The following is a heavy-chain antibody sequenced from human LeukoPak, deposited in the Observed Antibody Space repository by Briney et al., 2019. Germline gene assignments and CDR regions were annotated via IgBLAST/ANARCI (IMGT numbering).Heavy chain of an antibody. J-gene: IGHJ3*02. CDR1: GFTFSSYA. D-gene: IGHD2-21*02. Sequence: GGSLRLSCAASGFTFSSYAMSWVRQAPGKGLEWVSAISGSGGSTYYADSVKGRFTISRDNSKNTLYLQMNSLRAEDTAVYYCAREGNAYCGGDCYFGGFDTWVQGTMVTVSS. V-gene: IGHV3-23*01. CDR3: AREGNAYCGGDCYFGGFDT. CDR2: ISGSGGST.